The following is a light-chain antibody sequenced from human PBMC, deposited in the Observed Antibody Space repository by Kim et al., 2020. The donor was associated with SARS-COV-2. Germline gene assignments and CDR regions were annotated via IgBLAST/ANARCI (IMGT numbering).Light chain of an antibody. J-gene: IGKJ5*01. V-gene: IGKV3-15*01. Sequence: PGERATLPCRASQSVSSSLAWYQQKPGQAPRLLIYGASTRATGIPARFSGSGSGTDFTLTISTLQSEDFAVYYCQQYNDWPPSITFGQGTRLEIK. CDR3: QQYNDWPPSIT. CDR1: QSVSSS. CDR2: GAS.